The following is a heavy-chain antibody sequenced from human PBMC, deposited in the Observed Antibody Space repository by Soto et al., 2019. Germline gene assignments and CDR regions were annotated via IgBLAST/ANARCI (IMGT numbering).Heavy chain of an antibody. D-gene: IGHD3-16*01. CDR1: GYTFSDFD. CDR3: ARGNPFNYAGFDV. J-gene: IGHJ6*02. Sequence: GASVKVSCKASGYTFSDFDINWLRPASGQGPEWMGWMNAKSGDTFFAQRFQGKFNMTWDTSLSTAYMEVGSLTSDDTAIYYCARGNPFNYAGFDVWGQGTTVTVSS. CDR2: MNAKSGDT. V-gene: IGHV1-8*01.